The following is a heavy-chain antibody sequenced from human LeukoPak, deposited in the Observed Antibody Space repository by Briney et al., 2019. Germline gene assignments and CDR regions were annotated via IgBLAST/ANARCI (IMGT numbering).Heavy chain of an antibody. CDR2: IYYSGSN. J-gene: IGHJ4*02. CDR3: GSGSYYFDY. CDR1: GGSISSCY. V-gene: IGHV4-59*08. Sequence: SETLGLTRTVSGGSISSCYRSGIRQPPGKGLEWIGYIYYSGSNNHNPSLKSRVTISVDTSKNQFSLKLSSVTAADTAVYYCGSGSYYFDYWGQGTLVTVSS. D-gene: IGHD1-26*01.